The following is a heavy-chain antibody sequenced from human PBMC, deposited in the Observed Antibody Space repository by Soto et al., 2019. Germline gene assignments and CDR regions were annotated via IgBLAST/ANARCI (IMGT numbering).Heavy chain of an antibody. CDR1: GGSISSGGYY. J-gene: IGHJ4*02. V-gene: IGHV4-31*03. D-gene: IGHD2-8*01. Sequence: SETLSLTCTVSGGSISSGGYYWSWIRQHPGKGLEWIGYIYYSGSTYYNPSLKSRVTISVDTSKNQFSLKLSSVTAADTAVYYCARGAPQVLDFDYWGQGTLVTVSS. CDR2: IYYSGST. CDR3: ARGAPQVLDFDY.